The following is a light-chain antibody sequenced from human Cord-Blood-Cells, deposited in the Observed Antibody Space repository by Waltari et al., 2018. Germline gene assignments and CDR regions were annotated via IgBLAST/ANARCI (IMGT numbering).Light chain of an antibody. Sequence: QSALTQPASVSGSPGQSITISCTGTSSAVGGYNYFSWYQQHPGKAPKRMIYDVSNRPSGVSNRFSGSKSGNTASLTISGLQAEDEADYYCSSYTSSSTVVFGGGTKLTVL. CDR1: SSAVGGYNY. J-gene: IGLJ2*01. CDR2: DVS. CDR3: SSYTSSSTVV. V-gene: IGLV2-14*01.